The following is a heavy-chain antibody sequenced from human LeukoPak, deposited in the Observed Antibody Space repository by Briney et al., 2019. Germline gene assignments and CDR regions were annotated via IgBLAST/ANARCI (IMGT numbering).Heavy chain of an antibody. J-gene: IGHJ3*02. CDR1: NGPINTYQ. CDR2: IHYSGSA. CDR3: ARDRYYYDSSGPPFDI. V-gene: IGHV4-59*12. Sequence: SETLSLTCTVSNGPINTYQWSWIRQPPGKGLEWIGNIHYSGSANYNPSLKSRVIISVDTSKNQFSLKLGSVTAADTAVYYCARDRYYYDSSGPPFDIWGQGTMVTVSS. D-gene: IGHD3-22*01.